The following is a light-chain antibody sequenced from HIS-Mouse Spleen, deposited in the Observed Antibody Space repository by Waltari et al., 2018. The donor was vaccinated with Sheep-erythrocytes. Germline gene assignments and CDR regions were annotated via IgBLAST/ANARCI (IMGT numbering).Light chain of an antibody. CDR2: DVS. CDR3: CSYAGSYNHV. CDR1: SSDVGGYNY. J-gene: IGLJ1*01. V-gene: IGLV2-11*01. Sequence: QSALTQPRSVSGSPGQSVTIACTVTSSDVGGYNYVSWYQQHPGKAPKLMMYDVSKRPSGVPDRFSGSKSGNTASLTISGLQAEDEADYYCCSYAGSYNHVFATGTKVTVL.